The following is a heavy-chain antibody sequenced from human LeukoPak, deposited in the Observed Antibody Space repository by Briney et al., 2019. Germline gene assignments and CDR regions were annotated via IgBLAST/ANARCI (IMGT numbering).Heavy chain of an antibody. Sequence: SETLSLTCTVSGGSISSYYWSWIRQPPGKGLEWIGYIYYSGSTNYNPSLKSRVTISVDTSKNQFSLELSSVTAADTAVYYCARRTGYYDSSGYKPTRYYYYGMDVWGQGTTVTVSS. D-gene: IGHD3-22*01. V-gene: IGHV4-59*08. CDR2: IYYSGST. CDR1: GGSISSYY. CDR3: ARRTGYYDSSGYKPTRYYYYGMDV. J-gene: IGHJ6*02.